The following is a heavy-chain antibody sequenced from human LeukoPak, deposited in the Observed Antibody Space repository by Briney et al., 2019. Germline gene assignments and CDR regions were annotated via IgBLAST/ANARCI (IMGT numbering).Heavy chain of an antibody. CDR3: ASLVGLRFLEWLSPRDY. D-gene: IGHD3-3*01. CDR1: GFTFSSYW. V-gene: IGHV3-7*01. Sequence: SGGSLRLSCAASGFTFSSYWMSWVRQAPGKGLEWVANIKQDGSEKYYVDSVKGRFTISRDNAKNSLYLQMNSLRAEDTAVYYCASLVGLRFLEWLSPRDYWGQGTLVSVSS. CDR2: IKQDGSEK. J-gene: IGHJ4*02.